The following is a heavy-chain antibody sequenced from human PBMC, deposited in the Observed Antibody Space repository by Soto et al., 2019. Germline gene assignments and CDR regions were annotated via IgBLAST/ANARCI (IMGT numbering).Heavy chain of an antibody. D-gene: IGHD4-17*01. CDR3: ARGGKTVTTFDY. CDR2: IYHSGST. V-gene: IGHV4-30-2*01. Sequence: KLSETLSLTCAVSGGSISSGGYSWSWIRQPPGKGLEWIGYIYHSGSTYYNPSLKSRVTISVDRSKNQFSLKLSSVTAADTAVYYCARGGKTVTTFDYWGQGTLVTVSS. J-gene: IGHJ4*02. CDR1: GGSISSGGYS.